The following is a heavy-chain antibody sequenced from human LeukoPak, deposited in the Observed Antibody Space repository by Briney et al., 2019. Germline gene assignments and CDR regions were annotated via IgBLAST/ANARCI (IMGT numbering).Heavy chain of an antibody. Sequence: ASVTVSCKASGGTFSSYAISWVRQAPGQGVEWMGRIIPILGIANYAQKSQRRLTITPDTSPSTAYMELTSLRSGDTAVYYCASSPPLYDSSGYYFDYWGQGTLVTVSS. CDR3: ASSPPLYDSSGYYFDY. CDR1: GGTFSSYA. V-gene: IGHV1-69*04. D-gene: IGHD3-22*01. J-gene: IGHJ4*02. CDR2: IIPILGIA.